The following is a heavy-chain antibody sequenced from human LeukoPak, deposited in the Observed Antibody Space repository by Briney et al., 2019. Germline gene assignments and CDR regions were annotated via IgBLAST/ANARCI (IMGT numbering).Heavy chain of an antibody. CDR1: GGSISSSNW. D-gene: IGHD3-3*01. Sequence: PSETLSPTCAVSGGSISSSNWWSWVRQPAGKGLEWIGRIYTSGSTNYNPSLKSRVTMSVDTSKNQFSLKLSSVTAADTAVYYCARADFWSGYTLDYWGQGTLVTVSS. V-gene: IGHV4-4*07. CDR2: IYTSGST. J-gene: IGHJ4*02. CDR3: ARADFWSGYTLDY.